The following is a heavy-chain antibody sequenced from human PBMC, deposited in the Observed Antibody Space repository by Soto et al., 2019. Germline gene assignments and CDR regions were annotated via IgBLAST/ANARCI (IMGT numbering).Heavy chain of an antibody. D-gene: IGHD1-1*01. CDR1: GGTFSSYT. Sequence: QVQLVQSGAEVKKPGSSVKVSCKASGGTFSSYTISWVRQAPGQGLEWMGRIIPILGIANYAQKFQGRVTITADKSTSTAYMELSSLRSEDTAVYYCARDEGTTGTTAFYWGQGTLVTVSS. CDR3: ARDEGTTGTTAFY. V-gene: IGHV1-69*08. J-gene: IGHJ4*02. CDR2: IIPILGIA.